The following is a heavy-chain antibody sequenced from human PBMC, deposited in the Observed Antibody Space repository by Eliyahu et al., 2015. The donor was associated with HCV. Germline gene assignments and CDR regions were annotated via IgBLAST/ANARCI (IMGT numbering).Heavy chain of an antibody. V-gene: IGHV3-49*04. D-gene: IGHD2-2*01. J-gene: IGHJ4*02. CDR1: GFTFGDYA. CDR2: IRNRAYGGTT. CDR3: TRLYCSSSSCYMGDHEY. Sequence: EVQLVESGGGLVQPGRSLRVSCTGSGFTFGDYAMGWVXQAPGKGLEWVGFIRNRAYGGTTEYAASVKGRFTISRDDSKSIAYLQMNSLKSEDTAMYYCTRLYCSSSSCYMGDHEYWGQGTLVTVSS.